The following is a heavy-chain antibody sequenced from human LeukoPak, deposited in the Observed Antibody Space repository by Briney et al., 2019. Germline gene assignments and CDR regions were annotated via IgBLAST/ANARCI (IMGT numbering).Heavy chain of an antibody. CDR3: ARDRNTDFWSGYYTNYFDY. V-gene: IGHV3-7*01. D-gene: IGHD3-3*01. J-gene: IGHJ4*02. Sequence: GGSLRLSCAASGFTFSTYWMTWVRQAPGKGLEWAANIKQDGSEKYYVDSVEGRFTISRDNAKNSLYLQMNSLRAEDTAVYYCARDRNTDFWSGYYTNYFDYWGQGTLVTVSS. CDR1: GFTFSTYW. CDR2: IKQDGSEK.